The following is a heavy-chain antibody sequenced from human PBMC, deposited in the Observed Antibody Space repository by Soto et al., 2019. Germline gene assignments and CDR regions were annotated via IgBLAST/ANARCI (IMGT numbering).Heavy chain of an antibody. CDR3: AKDRYGDYVKIRFDP. V-gene: IGHV3-23*01. J-gene: IGHJ5*02. CDR1: GFTFISYA. CDR2: ISAIGGST. D-gene: IGHD4-17*01. Sequence: EVQLLESGGGLVQPGGSLRLSCGASGFTFISYAMSWARQAPGKGLEWVSAISAIGGSTYYADSVKGRFTISRDNSKNTLYLQMNSLRAEDTAVYYCAKDRYGDYVKIRFDPWGQGTLVTVSS.